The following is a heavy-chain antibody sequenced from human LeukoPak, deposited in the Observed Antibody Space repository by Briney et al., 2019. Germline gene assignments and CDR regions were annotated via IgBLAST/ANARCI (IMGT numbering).Heavy chain of an antibody. CDR2: IYYSGST. CDR3: ARKTPLSASGLDY. CDR1: GGSISSYY. J-gene: IGHJ4*02. D-gene: IGHD3-16*02. V-gene: IGHV4-59*08. Sequence: PSETLSLTCTVSGGSISSYYWSWIWQPPGKGLEWIGYIYYSGSTNYNPSLKSRVTISVDTSKNQFSLKLSSVTAADTAVYYCARKTPLSASGLDYWGQGTLVTVSS.